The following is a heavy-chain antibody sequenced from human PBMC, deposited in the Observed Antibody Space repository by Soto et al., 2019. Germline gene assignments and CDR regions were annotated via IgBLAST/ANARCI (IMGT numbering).Heavy chain of an antibody. CDR2: INHSGSN. CDR3: ARKFSSYGGLFDY. CDR1: GGSFSGYY. D-gene: IGHD5-18*01. J-gene: IGHJ4*02. V-gene: IGHV4-34*01. Sequence: SETLSLTCAVYGGSFSGYYWSWIRQPPGKGLEWIGEINHSGSNNYKPSLKSRSTISEDTSKNQFSQKLSLVTAADTAVYYCARKFSSYGGLFDYWGQGTLVTVSS.